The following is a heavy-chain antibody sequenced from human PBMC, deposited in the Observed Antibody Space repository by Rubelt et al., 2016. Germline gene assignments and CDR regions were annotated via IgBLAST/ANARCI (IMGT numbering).Heavy chain of an antibody. D-gene: IGHD2-21*01. J-gene: IGHJ2*01. CDR3: ARHSPALYWWFDL. V-gene: IGHV4-34*01. CDR1: GGSFSGYY. Sequence: QVQLQQWGAGLLKPSETLSLTCAVYGGSFSGYYWSWIRQPPGKGLEWIATVYYSGDTYFKSSLKSQVPISLDTSKNQFSRSRASATAADTAVYYCARHSPALYWWFDLWGRGTLVVVSS. CDR2: VYYSGDT.